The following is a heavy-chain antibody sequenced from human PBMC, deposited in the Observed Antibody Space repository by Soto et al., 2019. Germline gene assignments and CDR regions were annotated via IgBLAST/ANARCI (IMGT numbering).Heavy chain of an antibody. J-gene: IGHJ1*01. CDR2: IYYSGST. CDR1: GGSVSSGSYY. Sequence: QVQLQESGPGLVKPSETLSLTCTVSGGSVSSGSYYWSWIRQPPGKGLEWIGYIYYSGSTNYNPSLKSRVTISVNTSKNQFSLKLSSVTAADTAVYYCAGSSSPRGEPQYFQHWGQGTLVTVSS. CDR3: AGSSSPRGEPQYFQH. V-gene: IGHV4-61*01. D-gene: IGHD6-13*01.